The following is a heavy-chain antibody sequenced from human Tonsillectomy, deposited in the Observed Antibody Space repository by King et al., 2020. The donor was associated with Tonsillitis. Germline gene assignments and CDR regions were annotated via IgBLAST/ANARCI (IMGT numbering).Heavy chain of an antibody. D-gene: IGHD6-13*01. J-gene: IGHJ5*02. Sequence: QLQESGPGLVKPSETLSLTCAVSGYSISSGYYWGWIRQPPGKGLEWIGSIYHSGSTYYNPSLKSRVTISVDTSKNQFSLKQSSVTAADTTVYYCARVQPGYSRTSCFHPWGPGTLVTVSS. CDR2: IYHSGST. V-gene: IGHV4-38-2*01. CDR3: ARVQPGYSRTSCFHP. CDR1: GYSISSGYY.